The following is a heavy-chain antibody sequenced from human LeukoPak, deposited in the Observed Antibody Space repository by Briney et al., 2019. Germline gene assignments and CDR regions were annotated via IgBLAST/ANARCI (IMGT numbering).Heavy chain of an antibody. V-gene: IGHV3-23*01. J-gene: IGHJ3*02. CDR2: ISGSGGST. D-gene: IGHD4-23*01. Sequence: GGSLRLSCAASGFTFSSYGMSWVRQAPGKGLEWVSGISGSGGSTYYADSVKGRFNISRDNSKNTLYLQMNSLRAEDTAVYYCAKDWLRWQHGGNAFDIWGQGTMVTVSS. CDR1: GFTFSSYG. CDR3: AKDWLRWQHGGNAFDI.